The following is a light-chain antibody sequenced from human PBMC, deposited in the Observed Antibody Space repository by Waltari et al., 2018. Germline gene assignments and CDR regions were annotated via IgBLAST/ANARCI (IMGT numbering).Light chain of an antibody. J-gene: IGLJ3*02. Sequence: QLVLTQSPSASASLGASVKLTCTLSSGHSSNVVAWLQQRPEKGPRYLMKVNSDGSHSKWDGCPDRFSGSSSGAERYLTISSLQSEDEADYYCQTGGHGTWVFGGGTKLTVL. CDR1: SGHSSNV. CDR3: QTGGHGTWV. CDR2: VNSDGSH. V-gene: IGLV4-69*01.